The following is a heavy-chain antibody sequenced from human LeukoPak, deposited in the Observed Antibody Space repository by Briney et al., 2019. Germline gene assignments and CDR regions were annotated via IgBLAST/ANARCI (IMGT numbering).Heavy chain of an antibody. D-gene: IGHD3-3*01. CDR2: ISYDRSNK. CDR3: AKDVYDFWSGYYNSYDY. V-gene: IGHV3-30*18. J-gene: IGHJ4*02. Sequence: GGSLRLSCAASGFTFSSYGMHWVRQAPGTGLEWVAVISYDRSNKYYADSVKGRFTISRDNSKNTLYLQMNSLRAEDTAVYYCAKDVYDFWSGYYNSYDYWGQGTLVTVSS. CDR1: GFTFSSYG.